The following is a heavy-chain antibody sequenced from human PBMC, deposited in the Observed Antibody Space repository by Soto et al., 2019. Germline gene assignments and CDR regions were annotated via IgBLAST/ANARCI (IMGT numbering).Heavy chain of an antibody. CDR2: ISGSGDK. D-gene: IGHD6-13*01. CDR1: GFPLSDYA. J-gene: IGHJ4*02. Sequence: PGGSLRLSCAASGFPLSDYAMTWVRQGPGKGLEWVSAISGSGDKYYADSVRGRFTISRDNSKNTLYLQMNSLRAEDTAVYYCAKDRRIAAAIQGSDYWGQGTLVTVSS. CDR3: AKDRRIAAAIQGSDY. V-gene: IGHV3-23*01.